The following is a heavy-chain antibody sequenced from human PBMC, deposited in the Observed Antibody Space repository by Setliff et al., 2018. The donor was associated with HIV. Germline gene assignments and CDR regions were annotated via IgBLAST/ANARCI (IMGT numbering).Heavy chain of an antibody. CDR3: RRYSNYGLDY. Sequence: PSETLSLTCAVSGGSISSGSYYWSWIRQPAGKGLEWIGHIYTSGSTNYNPSLKSRVTISVDTSKNQFSLNLSSVTAADTAVYYCRRYSNYGLDYWGQGTLVTVSS. J-gene: IGHJ4*02. CDR1: GGSISSGSYY. D-gene: IGHD4-4*01. V-gene: IGHV4-61*09. CDR2: IYTSGST.